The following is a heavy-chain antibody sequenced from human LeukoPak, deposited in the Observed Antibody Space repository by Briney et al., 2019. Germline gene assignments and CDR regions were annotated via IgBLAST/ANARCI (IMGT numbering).Heavy chain of an antibody. CDR1: GGSFSGYY. CDR2: INHSGST. D-gene: IGHD3-22*01. Sequence: SETLSLTCAVYGGSFSGYYWSWIRQPPGKGLEWIGEINHSGSTNYNPSLKSRVTISVDTSKNQFSLKLSSVTAADTAVYYCAIRRGGYYPRDYWGQGTLVTVSS. J-gene: IGHJ4*02. CDR3: AIRRGGYYPRDY. V-gene: IGHV4-34*01.